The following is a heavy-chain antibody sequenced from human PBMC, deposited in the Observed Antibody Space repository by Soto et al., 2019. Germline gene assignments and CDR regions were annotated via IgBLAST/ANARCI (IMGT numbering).Heavy chain of an antibody. Sequence: PSETLSHTCAVYGGSFSGYYWTWIRQPPGTGLEWIGEINHSGSTNYNPSLKSRVTISVDTSKNQFSLKLTSVTAADTAVYYCARGLTRCSSTSCYRRWFDPWGQGTLVTVSS. D-gene: IGHD2-2*01. J-gene: IGHJ5*02. CDR2: INHSGST. V-gene: IGHV4-34*01. CDR1: GGSFSGYY. CDR3: ARGLTRCSSTSCYRRWFDP.